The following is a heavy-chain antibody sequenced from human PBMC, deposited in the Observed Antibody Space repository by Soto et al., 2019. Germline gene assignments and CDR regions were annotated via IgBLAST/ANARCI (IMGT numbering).Heavy chain of an antibody. CDR2: LNSNSGGT. V-gene: IGHV1-2*02. J-gene: IGHJ6*02. CDR3: AKSPGWLGEGSGGLVV. D-gene: IGHD3-10*01. CDR1: GNTLTGDF. Sequence: QLQLVQSGAEVKRPGASVRVSCKASGNTLTGDFLHWVRQARGQGLEWMGWLNSNSGGTKVAQKLQGRLAMTRDTSITTAYMELRRLCSDDMGVYYCAKSPGWLGEGSGGLVVWGLGVTVIVSS.